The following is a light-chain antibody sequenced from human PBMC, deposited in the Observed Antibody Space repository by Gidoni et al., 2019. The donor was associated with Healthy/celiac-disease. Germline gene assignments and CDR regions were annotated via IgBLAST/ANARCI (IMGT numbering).Light chain of an antibody. CDR2: WAS. J-gene: IGKJ4*01. CDR1: QSVLYSSNNKNY. V-gene: IGKV4-1*01. Sequence: DIVMTHSPVSLAVSLGERATINCKSSQSVLYSSNNKNYLAWYQQKPGQPPKLLIYWASTRESGVPDRFSGSGSGTDFTLTISSLQAEDVAVYYCQQYYSTPPTFGGGTKVEIK. CDR3: QQYYSTPPT.